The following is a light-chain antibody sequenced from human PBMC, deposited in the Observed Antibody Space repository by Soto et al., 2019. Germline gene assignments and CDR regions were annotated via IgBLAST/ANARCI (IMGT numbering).Light chain of an antibody. CDR1: ASNVGTYNY. CDR2: DVT. Sequence: QSVLTQPASVSGSPGQSITISCTRTASNVGTYNYVSWYQQYPDKVPKLLIYDVTKRPPGVSDRFSGSKSGNTASLTISGLQAEDEADYYCNSYTSSQTGVFGTGTKVTVL. CDR3: NSYTSSQTGV. V-gene: IGLV2-14*01. J-gene: IGLJ1*01.